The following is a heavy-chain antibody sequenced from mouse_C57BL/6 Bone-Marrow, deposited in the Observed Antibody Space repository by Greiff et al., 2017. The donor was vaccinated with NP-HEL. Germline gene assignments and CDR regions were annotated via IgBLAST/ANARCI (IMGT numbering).Heavy chain of an antibody. J-gene: IGHJ2*01. CDR2: IYPRSGNT. Sequence: QVQLQQSGAELARPGASVKLSCKASGYTFTSYGISWVKQRTGQGLEWIGEIYPRSGNTYYNEKFKGKATLTADKSSSTAYMELRSLTSEDSAVYFCARLGNYGYYCDYWGQGTTLTVSS. CDR3: ARLGNYGYYCDY. CDR1: GYTFTSYG. V-gene: IGHV1-81*01. D-gene: IGHD1-1*01.